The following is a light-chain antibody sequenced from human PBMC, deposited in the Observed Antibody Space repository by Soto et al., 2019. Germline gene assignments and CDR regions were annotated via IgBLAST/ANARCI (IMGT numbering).Light chain of an antibody. Sequence: QSVLTQPASVSGSPGQSITISCTGTSSDFGAYNYVSLYQQHPGKAPKLVIYDVSNRPSGVSNRFSGSKSGNTASLTISGLQAEDEADYHCSSYGGSSAPVIFGGGTKVTVL. CDR3: SSYGGSSAPVI. CDR2: DVS. CDR1: SSDFGAYNY. V-gene: IGLV2-14*03. J-gene: IGLJ2*01.